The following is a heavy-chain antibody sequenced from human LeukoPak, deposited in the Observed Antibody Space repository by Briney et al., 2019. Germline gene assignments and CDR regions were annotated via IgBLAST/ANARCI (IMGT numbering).Heavy chain of an antibody. J-gene: IGHJ6*03. D-gene: IGHD6-19*01. CDR2: IRYDGSNK. CDR3: ARAPYSSGWGSYYYYMDV. CDR1: GFTFSSYG. V-gene: IGHV3-30*02. Sequence: GGSLRLSCAASGFTFSSYGMHWVRQAPGKGLEWVAFIRYDGSNKYYADSVKGRFTISRDNSKNTLYLQMNSLRAEDTAVYYCARAPYSSGWGSYYYYMDVWGKGTTVTVSS.